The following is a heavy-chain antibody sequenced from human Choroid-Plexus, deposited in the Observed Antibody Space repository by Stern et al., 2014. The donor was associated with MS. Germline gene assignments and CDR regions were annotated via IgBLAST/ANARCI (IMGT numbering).Heavy chain of an antibody. Sequence: MQLVESGGGVVQPGRPLRLSCVASGFTFGSCAMHWVCQAPRTGLEWVAGVSYDGSNKYYADSVKGRFTISRANSQNTLYMQMSSLRPEDTAVYYCAKDRQYLTYFFDHWGQGSLVTVSS. V-gene: IGHV3-30*18. CDR1: GFTFGSCA. CDR2: VSYDGSNK. CDR3: AKDRQYLTYFFDH. D-gene: IGHD2/OR15-2a*01. J-gene: IGHJ5*02.